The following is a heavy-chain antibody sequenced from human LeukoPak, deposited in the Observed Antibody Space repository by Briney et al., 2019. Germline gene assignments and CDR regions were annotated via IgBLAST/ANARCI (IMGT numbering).Heavy chain of an antibody. J-gene: IGHJ4*02. D-gene: IGHD2-2*01. V-gene: IGHV1-46*01. Sequence: ASVKVSCKASGYTFTSYYMHWVRQAPGQGLEWMGIINPSGGSTSYAQKFQGRVTITADESTSTAYMELSSLRSEDTAVYYCARDFRYCSSTSCYGHNYFDYWGQGTLVTVSS. CDR2: INPSGGST. CDR3: ARDFRYCSSTSCYGHNYFDY. CDR1: GYTFTSYY.